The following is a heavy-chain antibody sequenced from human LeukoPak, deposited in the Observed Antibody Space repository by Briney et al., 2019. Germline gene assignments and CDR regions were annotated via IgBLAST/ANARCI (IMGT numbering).Heavy chain of an antibody. V-gene: IGHV1-2*02. Sequence: GASVKVSCKASGYTFTSYGISWVRQAPGQGREWMGWINPNSGGTNYAQKLQGRVTMTRDMSISTAYMELSRLRSDDTAVYYCARVIGVVPAATDAFDIWGQGTMVTVSS. CDR3: ARVIGVVPAATDAFDI. CDR1: GYTFTSYG. CDR2: INPNSGGT. D-gene: IGHD2-2*01. J-gene: IGHJ3*02.